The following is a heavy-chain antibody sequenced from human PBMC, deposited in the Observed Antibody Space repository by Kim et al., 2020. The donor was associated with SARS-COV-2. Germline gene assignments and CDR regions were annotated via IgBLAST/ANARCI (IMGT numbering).Heavy chain of an antibody. CDR2: IRANGGNT. J-gene: IGHJ1*01. CDR1: GFTFSSFG. V-gene: IGHV3-23*01. Sequence: GGSLRLSCAASGFTFSSFGMTWVRQAPGKGLEWVSIIRANGGNTYYADSVRGRFTISRDNSKNTLYLQMNSLRAEDTAVYYCARSGAAASDHCYYWGQGT. D-gene: IGHD6-25*01. CDR3: ARSGAAASDHCYY.